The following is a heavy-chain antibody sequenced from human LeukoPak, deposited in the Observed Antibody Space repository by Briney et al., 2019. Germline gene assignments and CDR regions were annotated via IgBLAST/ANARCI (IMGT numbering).Heavy chain of an antibody. Sequence: QAGGSLRLSCAASGFTFSSFTMHWVRQAPGKGLRWMAVISSDGSNKYYADSVKGRFTVSRDNAKNSLSLQMNNLRVEDTAVYYCARAGSHWHYVYWGQGTVVTVSS. D-gene: IGHD1-7*01. J-gene: IGHJ4*02. CDR2: ISSDGSNK. V-gene: IGHV3-30-3*01. CDR3: ARAGSHWHYVY. CDR1: GFTFSSFT.